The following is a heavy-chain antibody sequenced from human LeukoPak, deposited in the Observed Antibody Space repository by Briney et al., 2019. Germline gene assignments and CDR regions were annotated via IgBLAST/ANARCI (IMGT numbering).Heavy chain of an antibody. V-gene: IGHV4-34*01. D-gene: IGHD3-22*01. CDR2: INHSGST. CDR1: GGSFSGYY. Sequence: PSETLSLTCAVYGGSFSGYYWSWIRQPPGKGLEWIGEINHSGSTNYNPSLKSRVTISVDTSKNQFSLKLSSVTAADTAVYYCARGLGYDSSGYRNPGPVDYWGQGTLVTVSS. CDR3: ARGLGYDSSGYRNPGPVDY. J-gene: IGHJ4*02.